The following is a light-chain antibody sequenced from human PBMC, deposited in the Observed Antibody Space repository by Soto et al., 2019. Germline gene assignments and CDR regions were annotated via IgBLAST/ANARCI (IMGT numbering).Light chain of an antibody. CDR2: AAS. Sequence: DIQMTQSPSSLSASVGDRGTITCRASQAIDHYLAWFQQKPGKAPKSLIYAASNLQSGVPSRFSGSGSGTYFTLTISSLLPEDFAPYSCQQYHSYPYTFGLGTKVEIK. J-gene: IGKJ2*01. CDR3: QQYHSYPYT. CDR1: QAIDHY. V-gene: IGKV1-16*01.